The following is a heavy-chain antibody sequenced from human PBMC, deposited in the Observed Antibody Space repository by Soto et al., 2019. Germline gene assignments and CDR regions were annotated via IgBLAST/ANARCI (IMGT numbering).Heavy chain of an antibody. V-gene: IGHV4-34*01. J-gene: IGHJ5*02. CDR1: GGSFSGYY. CDR3: ARDGEDDCSSTSCLTNWFEP. CDR2: INHSGST. Sequence: SETLSLTCAVYGGSFSGYYWSWIRQPPGKGLEWIGEINHSGSTNYNPSLKSRVTISVDTSKNQFSLKLSSVTAADTAVYYCARDGEDDCSSTSCLTNWFEPWGQGTLVTVSS. D-gene: IGHD2-2*01.